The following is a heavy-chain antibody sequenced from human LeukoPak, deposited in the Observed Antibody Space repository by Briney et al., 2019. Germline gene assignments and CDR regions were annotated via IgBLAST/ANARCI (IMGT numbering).Heavy chain of an antibody. Sequence: ASVKVSCKATPRISSVRQAPGQGLAGIRWIGTYGGDTYYTQKFQGRLTVPTDTSTSTDYIALRRLRSDDTAVYYCGGDLWNFYDDSGYNRDFDSGGEGTLVTVSS. V-gene: IGHV1-18*01. J-gene: IGHJ5*01. CDR1: TPR. D-gene: IGHD3-22*01. CDR3: GGDLWNFYDDSGYNRDFDS. CDR2: IGTYGGDT.